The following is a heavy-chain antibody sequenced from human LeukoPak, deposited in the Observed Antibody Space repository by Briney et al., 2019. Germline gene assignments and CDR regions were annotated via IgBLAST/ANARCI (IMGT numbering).Heavy chain of an antibody. CDR2: INPSGGST. D-gene: IGHD1-26*01. Sequence: ASVKVSCKASGYTFTSYYMHWVRQAPGLGLEWMGIINPSGGSTSYAQKFQGRVTMTRDTSTSTVSMELSSLRSEDTAVYYCARDGSWEPDYWGQGTLVTVSS. J-gene: IGHJ4*02. CDR1: GYTFTSYY. CDR3: ARDGSWEPDY. V-gene: IGHV1-46*03.